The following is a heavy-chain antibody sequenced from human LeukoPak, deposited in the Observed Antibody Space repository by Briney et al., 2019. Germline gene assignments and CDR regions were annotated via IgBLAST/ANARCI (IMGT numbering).Heavy chain of an antibody. CDR3: GRSHGGNSFDY. J-gene: IGHJ4*02. D-gene: IGHD4-23*01. CDR2: INPKNGDT. Sequence: ASVKVSCTASGYTLTGYFMHWVRQAPGQGLEWMGWINPKNGDTNYAQNLQGRVTMTRDTSISTAYMERSRLRSDDTAVYYCGRSHGGNSFDYWGQGTLVTVSS. CDR1: GYTLTGYF. V-gene: IGHV1-2*02.